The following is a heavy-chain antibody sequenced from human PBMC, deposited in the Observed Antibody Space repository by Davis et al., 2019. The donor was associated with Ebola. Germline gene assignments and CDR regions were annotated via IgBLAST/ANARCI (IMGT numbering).Heavy chain of an antibody. CDR1: GFTFSNYW. J-gene: IGHJ4*02. Sequence: HTGGSLRLSCAASGFTFSNYWMHWVRQVPGKGLVWVSRINGVETSSRYADSVKGRFTISRDNAKNTLYLQMNSLRAEDTAVYYCVRGRYCSLSSCFSSAYWGQGTLVTVSS. V-gene: IGHV3-74*01. CDR2: INGVETSS. D-gene: IGHD2-2*01. CDR3: VRGRYCSLSSCFSSAY.